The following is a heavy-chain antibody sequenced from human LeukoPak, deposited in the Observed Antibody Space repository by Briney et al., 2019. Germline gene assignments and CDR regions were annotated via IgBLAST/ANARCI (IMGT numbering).Heavy chain of an antibody. CDR3: AREGYCSGGSCVLFDY. D-gene: IGHD2-15*01. CDR1: SGSISNYY. J-gene: IGHJ4*02. V-gene: IGHV4-59*12. Sequence: PSETLSLTCIVSSGSISNYYWSWIRQPPGKGLEWIGYIHYSGSTNYSPSLKSRVTMSVDTSKNQFSLKLSSVTAADTAVYYCAREGYCSGGSCVLFDYWGQGALVTVSS. CDR2: IHYSGST.